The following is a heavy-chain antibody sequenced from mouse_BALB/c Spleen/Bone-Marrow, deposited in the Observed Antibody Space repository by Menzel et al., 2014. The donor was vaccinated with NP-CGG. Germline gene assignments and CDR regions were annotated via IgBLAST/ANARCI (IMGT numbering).Heavy chain of an antibody. CDR1: GFSLTSYG. Sequence: QVQLKHSGPGLVAPPRRLSITCTVSGFSLTSYGVHWVRQPPGKGLEWLVVIWSDGSTTYNSALKSGLSISKDNSKSQVFLKMNSLQTDDTAMYYCARNYYGNYAMDYWGQGTSVTVSS. CDR2: IWSDGST. D-gene: IGHD1-1*02. V-gene: IGHV2-6*02. J-gene: IGHJ4*01. CDR3: ARNYYGNYAMDY.